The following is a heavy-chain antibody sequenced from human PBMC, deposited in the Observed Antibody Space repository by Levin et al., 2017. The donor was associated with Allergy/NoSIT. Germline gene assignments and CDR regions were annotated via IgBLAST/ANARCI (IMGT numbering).Heavy chain of an antibody. Sequence: GESLKISCAASGFTISSNYMSWVRQAPGKGLEWVSVIYSGGSTFFAVSVKCLFTISRDNSKNTLYLQMNSLRAEDTAVYYCARPVLYDYDSSGSYGMDIWGQGTTVTVSS. J-gene: IGHJ6*02. CDR2: IYSGGST. CDR1: GFTISSNY. V-gene: IGHV3-53*01. D-gene: IGHD3-22*01. CDR3: ARPVLYDYDSSGSYGMDI.